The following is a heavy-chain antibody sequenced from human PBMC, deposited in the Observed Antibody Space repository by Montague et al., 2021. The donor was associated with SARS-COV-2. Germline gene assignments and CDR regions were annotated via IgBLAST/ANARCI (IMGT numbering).Heavy chain of an antibody. V-gene: IGHV4-31*03. D-gene: IGHD5-18*01. CDR1: GDPISRAGYF. CDR2: VYYTGST. CDR3: ARDRYGHFDY. Sequence: TLSLTCSVSGDPISRAGYFWTWIRHHPTAGLEWIGYVYYTGSTDYNPSLKSRVSMSIDTSRNQFSLKLSSVTAADTAVYYCARDRYGHFDYWGQGTMVTVSS. J-gene: IGHJ4*02.